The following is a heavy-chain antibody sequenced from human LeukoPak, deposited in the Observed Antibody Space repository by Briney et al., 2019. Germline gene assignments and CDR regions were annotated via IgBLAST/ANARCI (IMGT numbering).Heavy chain of an antibody. CDR3: ARERYYAFDI. J-gene: IGHJ3*02. V-gene: IGHV3-21*01. D-gene: IGHD3-9*01. CDR1: GFTFSVYR. CDR2: ISSSSSFI. Sequence: PGGSLRLSCAASGFTFSVYRMNWVRQAPGKGLEWVSSISSSSSFIYFADSLKGRFTISRDNARKSLYLQMNSLRAEDTAVYYCARERYYAFDIWGQGTMVTVSS.